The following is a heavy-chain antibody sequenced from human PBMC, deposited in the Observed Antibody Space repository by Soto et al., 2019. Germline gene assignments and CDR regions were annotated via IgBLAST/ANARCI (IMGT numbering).Heavy chain of an antibody. CDR2: ISSSSSYI. D-gene: IGHD3-10*01. CDR1: GFTFSSYS. V-gene: IGHV3-21*01. CDR3: ARDLYGREKYYFDY. Sequence: GGSLRLSCAASGFTFSSYSMNWVRQAPGKGLEWVSSISSSSSYIYYADSVKGRFTISRDNAKNSLYLQMNSLRAEDTAVYYCARDLYGREKYYFDYWGQGTLVTVSS. J-gene: IGHJ4*02.